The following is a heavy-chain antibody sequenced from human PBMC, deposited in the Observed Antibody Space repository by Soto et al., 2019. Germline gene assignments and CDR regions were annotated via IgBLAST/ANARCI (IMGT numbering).Heavy chain of an antibody. CDR1: GFSFSTYG. V-gene: IGHV1-18*04. J-gene: IGHJ2*01. CDR3: ARGNSYGSYWYFDL. D-gene: IGHD5-18*01. CDR2: ITASNGNT. Sequence: QLVQSGAEVKNPGASVRVSCKASGFSFSTYGITWVRQAPGQGLEWMGWITASNGNTRYAQDLQGRVTMTTDTSTSTAYMELWRLRSDDTAVYYCARGNSYGSYWYFDLWGRGTLVTVSS.